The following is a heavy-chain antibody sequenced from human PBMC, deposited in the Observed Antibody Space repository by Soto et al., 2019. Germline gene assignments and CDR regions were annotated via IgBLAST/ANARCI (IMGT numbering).Heavy chain of an antibody. CDR2: IIPFIGTA. CDR1: GVTFSSYA. V-gene: IGHV1-69*18. Sequence: QVQLVQSGAEVKKPGSSVTVSCKASGVTFSSYAISWVRQAPGHGLEWMGRIIPFIGTANYAQKFQGRVTITADESTSTAYMELTSLRCEDTAVYYCARVVMTTVPASYYYGMDVWGQGTTVTVSS. J-gene: IGHJ6*02. CDR3: ARVVMTTVPASYYYGMDV. D-gene: IGHD4-4*01.